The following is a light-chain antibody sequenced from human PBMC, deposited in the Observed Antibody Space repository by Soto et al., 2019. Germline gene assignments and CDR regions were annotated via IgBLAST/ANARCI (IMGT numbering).Light chain of an antibody. J-gene: IGLJ1*01. CDR1: SSNIGAGYD. CDR3: QSYDSSQGV. V-gene: IGLV1-40*01. CDR2: GNS. Sequence: QSVLTQPPSVSGAPGQRVTISCTGSSSNIGAGYDVHWYQQLPGTAPKLLIYGNSNRPSGVPDRFSCSKSGTSASLAITGLQAEDEADYYCQSYDSSQGVFGTGTKLTVL.